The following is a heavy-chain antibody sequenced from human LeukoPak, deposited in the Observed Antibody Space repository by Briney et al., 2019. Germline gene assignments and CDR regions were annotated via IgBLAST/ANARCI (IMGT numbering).Heavy chain of an antibody. CDR3: AKDEATSGGGLAS. CDR2: MYTGGST. V-gene: IGHV3-53*01. J-gene: IGHJ4*02. Sequence: GGSLRLSCAASGFTVSGTHMGWVRQAPGKGLEWVAAMYTGGSTYYADSVTGRFTTSRDNSKNALYLLMNSLRAEDTAVYYCAKDEATSGGGLASWGQGTLVSVSS. D-gene: IGHD3-16*01. CDR1: GFTVSGTH.